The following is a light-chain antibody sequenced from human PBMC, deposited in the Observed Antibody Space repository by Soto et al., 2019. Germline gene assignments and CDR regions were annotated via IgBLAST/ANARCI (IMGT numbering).Light chain of an antibody. J-gene: IGKJ4*01. Sequence: VITQSPGTLPVSPGETVTLSCGASESVSSNLALYQQKPGQAPMLLIYGAATRVTGIPARFSGRGSGTEFTLIISSLQSEDFAVYYCQPYHKWVTFGGATKVEIK. CDR1: ESVSSN. V-gene: IGKV3D-15*01. CDR2: GAA. CDR3: QPYHKWVT.